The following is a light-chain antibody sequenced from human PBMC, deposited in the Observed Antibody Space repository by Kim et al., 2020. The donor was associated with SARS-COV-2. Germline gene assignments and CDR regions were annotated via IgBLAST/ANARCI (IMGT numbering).Light chain of an antibody. Sequence: SYELTQPSSVSVSPGQTARITCSGNILAKKYARWFQQKPGQAPVLVIYKDYERPSGIPERFSGSSSGTTVNLTISGAQVEDEADYYCFSAADNNWVFGGGTQLTVL. CDR1: ILAKKY. CDR3: FSAADNNWV. CDR2: KDY. J-gene: IGLJ3*02. V-gene: IGLV3-27*01.